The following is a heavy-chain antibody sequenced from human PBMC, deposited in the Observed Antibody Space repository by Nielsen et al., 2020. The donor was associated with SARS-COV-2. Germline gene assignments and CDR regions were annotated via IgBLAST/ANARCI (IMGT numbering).Heavy chain of an antibody. CDR1: GGSFSGYY. D-gene: IGHD3-22*01. Sequence: SETLSLTCAVYGGSFSGYYWSWIRQPPGKGLEWIGEINHSGSTSYNPSLKSRVTISLDTSKNQFSLKLSSVTAADTAVYYCARQLRRATMIVVAAGGYFDYWGQGTLVTVSS. CDR2: INHSGST. V-gene: IGHV4-34*01. CDR3: ARQLRRATMIVVAAGGYFDY. J-gene: IGHJ4*02.